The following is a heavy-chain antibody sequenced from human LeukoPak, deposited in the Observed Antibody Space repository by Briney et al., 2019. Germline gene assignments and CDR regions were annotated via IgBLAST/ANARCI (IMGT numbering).Heavy chain of an antibody. CDR2: INYSGST. V-gene: IGHV4-59*08. CDR1: GDSIGTDY. D-gene: IGHD2-15*01. CDR3: ARLDCISDKCYNY. Sequence: PSETLSLTCIVSGDSIGTDYWSWIRQSPGKGLEWIGYINYSGSTEHNPSLKSRVTISVDRSKKQVSLKMTSVTAADTAVYYCARLDCISDKCYNYWGRGTLVTVSS. J-gene: IGHJ4*02.